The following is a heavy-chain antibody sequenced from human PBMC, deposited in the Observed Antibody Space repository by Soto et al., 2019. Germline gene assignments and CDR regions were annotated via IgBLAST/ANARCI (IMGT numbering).Heavy chain of an antibody. Sequence: SETLSLTCAVYGGSFSGYYWSWIRQPPGKELEWIGEINHSGSTNYNPSLKSRVTISVDTSKNQFSLKLSSVTAADTAVYYCARLGCSSTSCYVLPGYYYYYYMDVWGKGTTVTVSS. CDR1: GGSFSGYY. CDR3: ARLGCSSTSCYVLPGYYYYYYMDV. V-gene: IGHV4-34*01. J-gene: IGHJ6*03. CDR2: INHSGST. D-gene: IGHD2-2*01.